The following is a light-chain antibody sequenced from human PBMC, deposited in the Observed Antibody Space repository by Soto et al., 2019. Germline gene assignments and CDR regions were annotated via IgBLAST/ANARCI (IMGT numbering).Light chain of an antibody. J-gene: IGKJ3*01. CDR2: DAS. Sequence: DIQMTHSPSTLSASVGDRVTITCRASQSISRSLAWYQQKPGKAPNLLIYDASSLEGGVPSRFSGSGFGTEFTLTITNLQPADFATYYCQQYSDFLISFGPGTKVDIK. CDR1: QSISRS. CDR3: QQYSDFLIS. V-gene: IGKV1-5*01.